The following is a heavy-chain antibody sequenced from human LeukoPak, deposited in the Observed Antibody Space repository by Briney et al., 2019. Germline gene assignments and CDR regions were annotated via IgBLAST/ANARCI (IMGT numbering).Heavy chain of an antibody. D-gene: IGHD2-2*01. J-gene: IGHJ5*02. Sequence: PGGSLRLSCEVSGFTFSSYGMHWVRQAPGKGLEWVALISYDGRNKYYGDSVKGRFTISRDNSKNTLYLQMNSLRPEDTAVYYCAKETAQWKVPAGNCLDPWGQGTLVTVSS. V-gene: IGHV3-30*18. CDR1: GFTFSSYG. CDR3: AKETAQWKVPAGNCLDP. CDR2: ISYDGRNK.